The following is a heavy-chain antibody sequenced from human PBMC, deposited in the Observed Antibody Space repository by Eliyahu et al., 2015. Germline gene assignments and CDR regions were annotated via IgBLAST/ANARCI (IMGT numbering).Heavy chain of an antibody. CDR2: IYTSGST. CDR1: GGSISSYY. CDR3: ARDFYYGSGSYFDY. D-gene: IGHD3-10*01. Sequence: QVQLQESGPGLVKPSETLSLPCPVSGGSISSYYWSWIRQPAGKGLEWIGRIYTSGSTNYNPSLKSRVTMSVDTSKNQFSLKLSSVTAADTAVYYCARDFYYGSGSYFDYWGQGTLVTVSS. V-gene: IGHV4-4*07. J-gene: IGHJ4*02.